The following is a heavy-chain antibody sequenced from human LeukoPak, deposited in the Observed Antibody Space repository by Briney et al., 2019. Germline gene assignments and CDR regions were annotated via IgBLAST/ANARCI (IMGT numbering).Heavy chain of an antibody. J-gene: IGHJ3*02. Sequence: ASVKVSCKASGYTFTSYGISWVRQAPGQGLEWMGWISAHNGNTNYAQKLQGRVTMTTDTSASTAYMELRSLRSDDTAVYYCARVRYSYGYFDAFDIWGQGTMVTVSS. CDR2: ISAHNGNT. V-gene: IGHV1-18*01. CDR1: GYTFTSYG. CDR3: ARVRYSYGYFDAFDI. D-gene: IGHD5-18*01.